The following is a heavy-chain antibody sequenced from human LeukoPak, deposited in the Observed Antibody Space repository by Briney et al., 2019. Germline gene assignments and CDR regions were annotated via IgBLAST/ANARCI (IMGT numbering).Heavy chain of an antibody. CDR1: GYTFTSYY. J-gene: IGHJ3*02. V-gene: IGHV1-46*01. Sequence: ASVKVSCKASGYTFTSYYMHWVRQAPGQGLEWMGIINPSGGSTSYAQKFQGRVTMTRDTSTSTVYMELSSLRSEDTAVYYCARAMLKREYCSGGSCYSAFDIWGQGTMVTVSS. CDR2: INPSGGST. D-gene: IGHD2-15*01. CDR3: ARAMLKREYCSGGSCYSAFDI.